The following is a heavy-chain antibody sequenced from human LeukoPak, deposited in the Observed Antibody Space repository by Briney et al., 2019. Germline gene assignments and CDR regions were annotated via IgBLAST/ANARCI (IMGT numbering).Heavy chain of an antibody. D-gene: IGHD1-26*01. Sequence: ASVKLSCTASGYTFTGYYIHWVRQAPGQGLEWVGWINPNSGDTHYAQKFQGRVTMTRDTSISTAYMELSRLRSDDTAVYYCARGSTVGATESLGFDYWGQGTPVTVSS. J-gene: IGHJ4*02. CDR3: ARGSTVGATESLGFDY. CDR2: INPNSGDT. V-gene: IGHV1-2*02. CDR1: GYTFTGYY.